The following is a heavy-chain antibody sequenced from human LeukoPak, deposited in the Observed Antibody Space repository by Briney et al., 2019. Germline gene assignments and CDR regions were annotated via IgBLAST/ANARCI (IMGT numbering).Heavy chain of an antibody. CDR2: IYYSGST. CDR1: GGSISSGDYY. CDR3: ARVSRDGYQLPWLCDY. J-gene: IGHJ4*02. V-gene: IGHV4-30-4*08. D-gene: IGHD2-2*01. Sequence: TSQTLSLTCTVSGGSISSGDYYWSWIRQPPGKGLEWIGYIYYSGSTYYNPSLKSRVTISVDTSKNQFSLKLSSVAAADTAVYYCARVSRDGYQLPWLCDYWVQGTLVTVSS.